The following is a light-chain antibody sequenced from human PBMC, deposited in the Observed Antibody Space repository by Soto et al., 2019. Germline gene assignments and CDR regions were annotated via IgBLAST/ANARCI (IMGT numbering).Light chain of an antibody. CDR1: SSDVGGYDY. V-gene: IGLV2-11*01. Sequence: QSVLTQPHSVSGSPGQSVTISCTGTSSDVGGYDYVSWYQQHPGKVPKLLIYDVTQRPSGVPDRFSGSKSGNMASLTISGLQDEDDADYYCCSYAGSYVVFGGGTKLTVL. CDR2: DVT. CDR3: CSYAGSYVV. J-gene: IGLJ3*02.